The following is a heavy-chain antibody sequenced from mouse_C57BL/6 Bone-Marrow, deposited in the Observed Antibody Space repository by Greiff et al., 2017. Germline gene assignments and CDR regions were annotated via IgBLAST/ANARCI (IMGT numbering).Heavy chain of an antibody. CDR2: IYPGSGST. D-gene: IGHD1-1*01. Sequence: VQLQQPGAELVKPGASVKMSCKASGYTFTSYWITWVQQRPGQGLEWLGDIYPGSGSTNYNEQFKSKATLTVDTSSSTADMQLSSLTSEDSAVDYSARSPCITTVVEEDYWGQGTTLTVSS. J-gene: IGHJ2*01. CDR3: ARSPCITTVVEEDY. CDR1: GYTFTSYW. V-gene: IGHV1-55*01.